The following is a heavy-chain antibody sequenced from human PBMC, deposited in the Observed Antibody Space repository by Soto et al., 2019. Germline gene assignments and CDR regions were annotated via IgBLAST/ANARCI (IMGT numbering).Heavy chain of an antibody. CDR1: GFTFSNYA. J-gene: IGHJ5*02. CDR2: ISGGGIST. Sequence: EVQLLESGGGLVQPGGSLTLSCAASGFTFSNYAMSWVRQAPGKGLEWVSAISGGGISTYYADSVRGRFTISRDNSRNTLYLRMTRLRAEDTAVYYCARDAISMVRGTNNGFDPWGQGTLVTVSS. CDR3: ARDAISMVRGTNNGFDP. V-gene: IGHV3-23*01. D-gene: IGHD3-10*01.